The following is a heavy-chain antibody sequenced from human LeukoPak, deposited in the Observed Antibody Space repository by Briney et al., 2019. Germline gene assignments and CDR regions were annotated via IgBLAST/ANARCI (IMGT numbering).Heavy chain of an antibody. CDR3: ARDRMDTAMVTYYYYYMDV. Sequence: GGSLRLSCAASGFIVSSNYMSWVRQAPGKGLEWVSVIYSGGSTYYADSVKGRFTISRDNSKNTLYLQMNSLRAEDTAVYYCARDRMDTAMVTYYYYYMDVWGKGTTVTVSS. CDR1: GFIVSSNY. CDR2: IYSGGST. D-gene: IGHD5-18*01. J-gene: IGHJ6*03. V-gene: IGHV3-66*02.